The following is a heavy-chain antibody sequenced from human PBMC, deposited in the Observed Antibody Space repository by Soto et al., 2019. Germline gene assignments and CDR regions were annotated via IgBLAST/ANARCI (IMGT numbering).Heavy chain of an antibody. CDR1: GGTFSSYA. Sequence: QVQLVQSGAEVKKPGSSVKVSCKASGGTFSSYAISWVRQAPGQGLEWMGGIIPIFGTANYAQKFQGRVTITADESTSTAYMELSSLRSEDTAVYYCASPTQVGATWGNAFDIWGQGTMVTVSS. J-gene: IGHJ3*02. V-gene: IGHV1-69*12. CDR3: ASPTQVGATWGNAFDI. D-gene: IGHD1-26*01. CDR2: IIPIFGTA.